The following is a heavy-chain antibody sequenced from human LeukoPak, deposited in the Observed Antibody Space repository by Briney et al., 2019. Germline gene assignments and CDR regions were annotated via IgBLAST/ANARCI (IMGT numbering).Heavy chain of an antibody. Sequence: PSETLSLTCTVSGGSISSSSYYWGWVRQPPGRGLECIGSIYYSGSTYYNPSLKSRVTISVDTSKNQFSLKLSSVTAADTAVYYCARLISVYYFDSWGQGTLVTVSS. CDR3: ARLISVYYFDS. V-gene: IGHV4-39*01. CDR1: GGSISSSSYY. CDR2: IYYSGST. D-gene: IGHD2/OR15-2a*01. J-gene: IGHJ4*02.